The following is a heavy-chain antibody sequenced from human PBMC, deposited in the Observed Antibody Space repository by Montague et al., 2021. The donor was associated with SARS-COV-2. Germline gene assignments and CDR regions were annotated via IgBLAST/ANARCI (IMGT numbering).Heavy chain of an antibody. CDR2: IFHSSSS. D-gene: IGHD3-3*01. V-gene: IGHV4-61*01. Sequence: SETLSLTCTVSGDSVSTGRYFWNWIRQPPGKGLEWIGNIFHSSSSNYNPSLESRVAMSIDTSNSQFSLTLTSVTAADTAVCYCARSSVAVSTISHLESWGQGALVSVSS. CDR1: GDSVSTGRYF. J-gene: IGHJ1*01. CDR3: ARSSVAVSTISHLES.